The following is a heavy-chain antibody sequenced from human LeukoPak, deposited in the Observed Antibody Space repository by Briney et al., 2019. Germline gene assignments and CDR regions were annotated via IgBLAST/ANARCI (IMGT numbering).Heavy chain of an antibody. CDR3: VRGFFVRGNTGRWFDP. V-gene: IGHV4-30-2*01. CDR1: GASITSGDYS. D-gene: IGHD3-10*02. CDR2: IYHTGNT. Sequence: PSETLSLTCAVSGASITSGDYSWNWLRQPPGKGLEWIGYIYHTGNTYYNPSLKSRVTISLDRSKNQFSLKLSSVTDGDTAVYYCVRGFFVRGNTGRWFDPWGQGTLVNVSS. J-gene: IGHJ5*02.